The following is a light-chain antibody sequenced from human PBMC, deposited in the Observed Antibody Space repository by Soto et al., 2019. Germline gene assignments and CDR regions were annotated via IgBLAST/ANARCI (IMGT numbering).Light chain of an antibody. J-gene: IGLJ1*01. CDR1: SSDVGGYNY. CDR3: SSYTSTSTYV. V-gene: IGLV2-14*01. CDR2: HVS. Sequence: QSALTQPASVSGSPGQSITISCTGTSSDVGGYNYVSWYQQYPGKAPKLMIYHVSNRHSGVSNRFSGSKSGNSASLTISGLQAEDEADYYCSSYTSTSTYVFGTGTKLTVL.